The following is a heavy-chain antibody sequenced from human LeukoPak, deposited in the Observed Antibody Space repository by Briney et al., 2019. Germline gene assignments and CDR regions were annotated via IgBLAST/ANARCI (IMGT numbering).Heavy chain of an antibody. Sequence: GGSLRLSCAASGFTFTSYAMNWVRQAPGKGLEWVSGISGSGGSTYYADSVKGRFTISRDNSKNTLYLQMNSLRAEDTAVYYCAKGGHGPGTYLGYYYYYMDVWGKGTTVTVSS. D-gene: IGHD3-10*01. CDR2: ISGSGGST. V-gene: IGHV3-23*01. J-gene: IGHJ6*03. CDR3: AKGGHGPGTYLGYYYYYMDV. CDR1: GFTFTSYA.